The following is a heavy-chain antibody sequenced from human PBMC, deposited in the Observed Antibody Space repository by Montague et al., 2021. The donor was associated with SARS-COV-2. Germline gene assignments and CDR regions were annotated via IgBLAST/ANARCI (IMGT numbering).Heavy chain of an antibody. CDR3: ARTSKLRESSSGNYYYHAMDV. V-gene: IGHV4-39*02. D-gene: IGHD3-16*01. CDR2: LYNGGTT. J-gene: IGHJ6*02. CDR1: GGSISRSTYY. Sequence: SETLSLTCNVSGGSISRSTYYWGWIRQPPGKGLEWIGNLYNGGTTYYSPSLKSRVTMSVDTSKNHFSLNMASVTAADTAVYYCARTSKLRESSSGNYYYHAMDVWGQGTTVTVSS.